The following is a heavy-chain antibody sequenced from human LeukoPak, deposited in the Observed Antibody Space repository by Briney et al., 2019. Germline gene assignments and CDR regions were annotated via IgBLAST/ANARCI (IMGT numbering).Heavy chain of an antibody. CDR3: ARDLGQYYDTSDNWFDP. V-gene: IGHV3-7*01. J-gene: IGHJ5*02. CDR1: GFTFSSYW. Sequence: PGGSLRLSCAASGFTFSSYWMSWVRQAPGKGLEWVANIKQDGSEKYYVDSVKGRFTISRDNAKNSLYLQMNSLRAEDTAVYYCARDLGQYYDTSDNWFDPWGQGTLATVSS. D-gene: IGHD3-22*01. CDR2: IKQDGSEK.